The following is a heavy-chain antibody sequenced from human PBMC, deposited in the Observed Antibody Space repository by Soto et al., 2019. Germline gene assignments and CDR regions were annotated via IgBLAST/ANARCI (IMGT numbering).Heavy chain of an antibody. CDR3: ARDIHYDSSPYPHWFDP. Sequence: SVKVSCKASGGTFSSYAISWVRQAPGQGLEWMGGIIPIFGTANYAQKFQGRVTITADESTSTAYMELSSLRSEDTAVYYCARDIHYDSSPYPHWFDPWGQGTLVTVSS. J-gene: IGHJ5*02. CDR2: IIPIFGTA. V-gene: IGHV1-69*13. D-gene: IGHD3-22*01. CDR1: GGTFSSYA.